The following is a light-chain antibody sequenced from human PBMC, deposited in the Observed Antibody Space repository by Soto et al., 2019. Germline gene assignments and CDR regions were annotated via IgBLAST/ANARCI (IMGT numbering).Light chain of an antibody. CDR2: GAS. Sequence: TQLTQSPSSLSASVGDRVTITCRASQGISTYLAWFQQKPGRVPKLLIYGASALQSGVPSRFSGSGSGRDFTLTISSLQPEDFATYYCQQISTYPLTFGGGTKVEIK. J-gene: IGKJ4*01. V-gene: IGKV1-9*01. CDR1: QGISTY. CDR3: QQISTYPLT.